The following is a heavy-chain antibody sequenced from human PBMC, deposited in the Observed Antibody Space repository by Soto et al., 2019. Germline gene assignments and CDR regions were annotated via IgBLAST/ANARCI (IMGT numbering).Heavy chain of an antibody. V-gene: IGHV1-69*13. D-gene: IGHD3-22*01. Sequence: AVKVSCKASGCTFSSHASSWVRQATGQGLEWMGGIIPMFATPNYAEKFQGRLSITADESTTTVYMQLSSLRSQDTAVYYCARQFDYDSSGHYYAYWGQGTLVTVSS. CDR3: ARQFDYDSSGHYYAY. CDR1: GCTFSSHA. J-gene: IGHJ4*02. CDR2: IIPMFATP.